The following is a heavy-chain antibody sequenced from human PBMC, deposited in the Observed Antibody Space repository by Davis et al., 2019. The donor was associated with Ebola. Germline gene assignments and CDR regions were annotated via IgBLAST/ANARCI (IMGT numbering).Heavy chain of an antibody. D-gene: IGHD3-22*01. CDR3: ARARTGYYFDSSDSPTWFDP. CDR2: IIPMFRSP. CDR1: GGTFSSFA. J-gene: IGHJ5*02. Sequence: SVKVSCKSSGGTFSSFAVGWVRQAPGQGLEWMGGIIPMFRSPNYAQKFQDRVTITADESTRTVHMELSSLRSEDTAMYYCARARTGYYFDSSDSPTWFDPWGQGTLVTVSS. V-gene: IGHV1-69*13.